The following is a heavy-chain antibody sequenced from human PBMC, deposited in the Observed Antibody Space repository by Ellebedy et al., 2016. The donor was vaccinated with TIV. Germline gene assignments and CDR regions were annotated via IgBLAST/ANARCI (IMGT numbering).Heavy chain of an antibody. D-gene: IGHD3-22*01. V-gene: IGHV3-49*03. CDR1: GLTFGDYA. Sequence: PGGSLRLSYVVSGLTFGDYAFTWFRQAPGKGLEWVAFIRSKAYYETSEYAASVKGRFTISRDDSNNIAYLQMNSLKTEDTAVYYCASTTPNMYYYGSSGYFWPRGYYGVDVWGQGTTVTVFS. CDR3: ASTTPNMYYYGSSGYFWPRGYYGVDV. J-gene: IGHJ6*02. CDR2: IRSKAYYETS.